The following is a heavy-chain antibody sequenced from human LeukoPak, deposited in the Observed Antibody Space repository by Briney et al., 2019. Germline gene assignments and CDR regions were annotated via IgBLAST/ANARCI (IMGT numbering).Heavy chain of an antibody. D-gene: IGHD1-1*01. J-gene: IGHJ5*02. CDR1: GVTFSSYA. CDR3: AKIGGIAYNWNDDWFDP. Sequence: GGSLRLSCAASGVTFSSYAMSWVRQAPGKGLEWVSAISGSGGSTYYADSVKGRFTISRDNSKNTLYLQMNSLRAEDTAVYYCAKIGGIAYNWNDDWFDPWGQGTLVTVSS. V-gene: IGHV3-23*01. CDR2: ISGSGGST.